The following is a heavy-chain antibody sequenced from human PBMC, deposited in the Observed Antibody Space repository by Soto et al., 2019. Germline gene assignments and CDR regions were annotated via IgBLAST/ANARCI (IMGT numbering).Heavy chain of an antibody. V-gene: IGHV1-24*01. Sequence: GASVKVSCKVSGYTLTELSMHWVRQAPGKGLEWMGGFDPEDGEAIYAQKFQGRVTMTEDTSTDTAYMELSSLRSEDTAVYYCATAYSSNWYSFQHWGQGTLVTVSS. D-gene: IGHD6-13*01. CDR1: GYTLTELS. J-gene: IGHJ1*01. CDR3: ATAYSSNWYSFQH. CDR2: FDPEDGEA.